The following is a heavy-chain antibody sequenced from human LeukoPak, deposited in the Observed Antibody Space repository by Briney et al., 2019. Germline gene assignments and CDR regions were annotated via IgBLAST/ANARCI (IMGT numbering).Heavy chain of an antibody. CDR3: ARRGITYSTSYFDS. CDR2: IFCSGST. CDR1: GASVSSSSF. Sequence: SETLSLTCTVSGASVSSSSFWGWIRRPPGRGLEWIGHIFCSGSTYYNPSLKSRVTLSVDTSDNQFSLKLSSVTATDTAIYYCARRGITYSTSYFDSWGKGVLVTVSP. V-gene: IGHV4-39*01. J-gene: IGHJ4*02. D-gene: IGHD2-2*01.